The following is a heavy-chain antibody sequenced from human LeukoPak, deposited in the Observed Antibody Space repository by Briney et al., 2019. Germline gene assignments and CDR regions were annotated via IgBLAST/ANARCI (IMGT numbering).Heavy chain of an antibody. CDR3: ASYYDFWSGFWFDP. V-gene: IGHV4-4*07. J-gene: IGHJ5*02. CDR2: IYSDGST. D-gene: IGHD3-3*01. CDR1: GGSIRSYY. Sequence: SETLSLTCTVSGGSIRSYYWSWIRQPAGKGLEWIGRIYSDGSTNFNPSLKSRVTMSVDTSKNQFSLRLSSVTAADTAVYYCASYYDFWSGFWFDPWGQGTLVTVSS.